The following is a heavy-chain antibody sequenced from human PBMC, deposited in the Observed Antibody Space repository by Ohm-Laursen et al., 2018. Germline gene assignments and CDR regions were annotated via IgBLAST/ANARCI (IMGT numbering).Heavy chain of an antibody. Sequence: SLRLSCTATGFTFSSYAMSWVRQAPGKGLEWVSAISGSGGSTYYADSVKGRFTISRDNSKNTLYLQMNSLRAEDTAVYYCARSRLVGAFDIWGQGTMVTVSS. J-gene: IGHJ3*02. D-gene: IGHD6-6*01. V-gene: IGHV3-23*01. CDR1: GFTFSSYA. CDR3: ARSRLVGAFDI. CDR2: ISGSGGST.